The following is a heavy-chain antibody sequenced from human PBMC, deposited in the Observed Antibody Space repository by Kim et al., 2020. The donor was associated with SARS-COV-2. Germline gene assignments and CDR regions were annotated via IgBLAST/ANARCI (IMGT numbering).Heavy chain of an antibody. J-gene: IGHJ4*02. Sequence: GGSLRLSCTASGFTFSDYWMHWARQAPGKGLVWLSRLNTDGSYTNYAASVSDRFTISRDNAEKTVLLQMNGLRVDDTPLYFCSRGIYVDPPAIDSWGQGTLVTVSS. D-gene: IGHD3-16*01. V-gene: IGHV3-74*01. CDR1: GFTFSDYW. CDR3: SRGIYVDPPAIDS. CDR2: LNTDGSYT.